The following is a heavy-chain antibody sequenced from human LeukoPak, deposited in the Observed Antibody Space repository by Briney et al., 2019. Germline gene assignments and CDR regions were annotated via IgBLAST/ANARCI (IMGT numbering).Heavy chain of an antibody. CDR3: ARVDSSSWYGYYYYYMDV. J-gene: IGHJ6*03. D-gene: IGHD6-13*01. CDR1: GGSISSYY. CDR2: IYTSGST. V-gene: IGHV4-4*08. Sequence: PSETLSLTCTVSGGSISSYYWSWIRQPPGKGLEWIGRIYTSGSTNYNPSLKSRVTISVDTSKNQFSLKLSSVTAADTAVYYCARVDSSSWYGYYYYYMDVWGKGTTVTVSS.